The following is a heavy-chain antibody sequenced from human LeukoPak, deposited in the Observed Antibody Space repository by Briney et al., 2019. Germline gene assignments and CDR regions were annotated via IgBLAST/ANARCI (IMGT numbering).Heavy chain of an antibody. V-gene: IGHV4-38-2*01. CDR3: ARHRWELLSNFDY. D-gene: IGHD1-26*01. CDR1: GYSISSGYY. Sequence: SETLCLTCAVSGYSISSGYYGGGFRRPPGKGRGGLGSIYHVGSTYYNPSLKSRGPISVATSTNQFSLKLSSVTGADTAVYYCARHRWELLSNFDYWGQGTLVTVSS. J-gene: IGHJ4*02. CDR2: IYHVGST.